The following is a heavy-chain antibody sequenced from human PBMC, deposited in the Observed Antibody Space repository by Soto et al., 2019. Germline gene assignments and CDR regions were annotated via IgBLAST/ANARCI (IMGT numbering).Heavy chain of an antibody. J-gene: IGHJ4*02. Sequence: LKISCKGSGYSFTSYWIGWVRQMPGKGLEWMGIIYPGDSDTRYSPSFQGQVTISADKSISTAYLQWSSLKASDTAMYYCARTNDRYGDYGYYFDYWGQGTLVTVSS. CDR2: IYPGDSDT. D-gene: IGHD4-17*01. CDR1: GYSFTSYW. CDR3: ARTNDRYGDYGYYFDY. V-gene: IGHV5-51*01.